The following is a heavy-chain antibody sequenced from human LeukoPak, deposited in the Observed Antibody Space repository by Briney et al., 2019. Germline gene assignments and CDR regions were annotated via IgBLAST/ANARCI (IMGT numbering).Heavy chain of an antibody. D-gene: IGHD2-15*01. Sequence: GGSLRLSCAASGFTLITYAMHWVRQAPGKGLVWVSRINSDGSSTNYADSVRGRFTISRDNAKNTLYLQMNSLRAEDTAVYYCASLNVPATPHWGQGTLVTVSS. CDR1: GFTLITYA. CDR2: INSDGSST. V-gene: IGHV3-74*01. CDR3: ASLNVPATPH. J-gene: IGHJ4*02.